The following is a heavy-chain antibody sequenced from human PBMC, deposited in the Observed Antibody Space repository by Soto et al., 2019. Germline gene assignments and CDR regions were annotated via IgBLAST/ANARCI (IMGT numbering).Heavy chain of an antibody. V-gene: IGHV3-33*01. CDR3: ARATYYDPTHAFDI. D-gene: IGHD3-3*01. Sequence: PGGSLRLSCAASGFTFSSYGMHWVRQAPGKGLEWVAVIWYDGSNKYYADSVKGRFTISRDNSKNTLYLQMNSLRAEDTAVYYCARATYYDPTHAFDIWGQGTMVTVSS. CDR1: GFTFSSYG. J-gene: IGHJ3*02. CDR2: IWYDGSNK.